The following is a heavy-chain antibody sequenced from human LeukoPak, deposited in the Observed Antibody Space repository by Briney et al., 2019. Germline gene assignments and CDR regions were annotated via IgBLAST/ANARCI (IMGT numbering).Heavy chain of an antibody. Sequence: PGGSLRLSSAASGFTFSSYSMNWVRQAPGKELEWVSSISSSSSYIYYADSVKGRFTISRDNAKNSLYLQMNSLRAEDTAVYYCARGIAVARYFDYWGQGTLVTVSS. D-gene: IGHD6-19*01. J-gene: IGHJ4*02. V-gene: IGHV3-21*01. CDR3: ARGIAVARYFDY. CDR1: GFTFSSYS. CDR2: ISSSSSYI.